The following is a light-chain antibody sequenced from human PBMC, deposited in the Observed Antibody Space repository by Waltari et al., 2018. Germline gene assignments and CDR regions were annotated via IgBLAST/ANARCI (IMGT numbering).Light chain of an antibody. CDR3: QVWDSGSDHYV. Sequence: SYVLTQPPSVSVAPGQTARITCEGNKIGSKNVHWYQHKPGQAPVLVVYDDGDRPSEIPERFSGSNSGNTATLTISRVEAGDEADYYCQVWDSGSDHYVFGTVTTVTVL. J-gene: IGLJ1*01. CDR2: DDG. V-gene: IGLV3-21*02. CDR1: KIGSKN.